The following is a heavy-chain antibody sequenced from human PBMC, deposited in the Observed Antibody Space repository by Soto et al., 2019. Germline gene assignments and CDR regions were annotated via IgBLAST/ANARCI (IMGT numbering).Heavy chain of an antibody. J-gene: IGHJ3*02. CDR3: TSKPGIAVASFDI. Sequence: PGGSLRLSCAASGFTFSGSAMHWVRQASGKGLEWVGRIRSKANSYATAYAASVKGRFTISRDDSKNTAYLQMNSLKTEDTAVYYCTSKPGIAVASFDIWGQGTMVTVS. CDR2: IRSKANSYAT. V-gene: IGHV3-73*01. D-gene: IGHD6-19*01. CDR1: GFTFSGSA.